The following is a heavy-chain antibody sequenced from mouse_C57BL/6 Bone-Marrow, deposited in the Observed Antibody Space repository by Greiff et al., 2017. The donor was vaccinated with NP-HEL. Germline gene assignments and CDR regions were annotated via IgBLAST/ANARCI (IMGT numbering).Heavy chain of an antibody. CDR2: IYPGDGDT. Sequence: VQLKESGPELVKPGASVKISCKASGYAFSSSWMNWVTQRPGKGLEWIGRIYPGDGDTNYNGKCKGKATLTADKSSSTAYMQLSSLTSEDSAVYFCAKLYYYGSSSFAYWGQGTLVTVSA. D-gene: IGHD1-1*01. CDR3: AKLYYYGSSSFAY. J-gene: IGHJ3*01. CDR1: GYAFSSSW. V-gene: IGHV1-82*01.